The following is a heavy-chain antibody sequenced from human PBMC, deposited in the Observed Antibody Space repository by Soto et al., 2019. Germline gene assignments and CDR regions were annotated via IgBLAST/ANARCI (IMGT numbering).Heavy chain of an antibody. CDR1: GGTFSSYA. Sequence: GASVKVACKASGGTFSSYAISWVRQAPGQGLEWMGGLIPIFGTANYAQKFQGRVTITADESTSTAYMEQSSLGSEDTAVYYCARVNSGYDSVHFDYWGQGTLVTVSS. D-gene: IGHD5-12*01. CDR2: LIPIFGTA. J-gene: IGHJ4*02. V-gene: IGHV1-69*13. CDR3: ARVNSGYDSVHFDY.